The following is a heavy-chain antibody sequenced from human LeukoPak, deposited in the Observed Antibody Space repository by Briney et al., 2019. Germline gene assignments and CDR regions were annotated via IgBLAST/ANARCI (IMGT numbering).Heavy chain of an antibody. Sequence: GGFLKVSCSAPGFNFNTYTLTWVRQAPGKRPEWLSAITGGHGATYYADSVTGRFTISRDYSRNTVYLHMSALRAEDTAVYYCARDRSTDAISEYWGQGTLVAVSS. D-gene: IGHD1-1*01. J-gene: IGHJ4*02. V-gene: IGHV3-23*01. CDR2: ITGGHGAT. CDR3: ARDRSTDAISEY. CDR1: GFNFNTYT.